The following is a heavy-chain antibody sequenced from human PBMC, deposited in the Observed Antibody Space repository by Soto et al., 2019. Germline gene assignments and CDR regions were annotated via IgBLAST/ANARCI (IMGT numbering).Heavy chain of an antibody. CDR2: IYYSGST. Sequence: SETLSLTCTVSGGSISSGDYYWSWIRQPPGKGLEWIGYIYYSGSTYYNPSLKSRVTISVDTSKSQFSLKLSSVTAADTAVYYCTISSSWPRRLDYWGQGTLVTVSS. CDR3: TISSSWPRRLDY. D-gene: IGHD6-13*01. J-gene: IGHJ4*02. V-gene: IGHV4-30-4*01. CDR1: GGSISSGDYY.